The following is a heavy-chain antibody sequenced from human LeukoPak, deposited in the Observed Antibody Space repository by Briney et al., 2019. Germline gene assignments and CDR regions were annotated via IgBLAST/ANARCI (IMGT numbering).Heavy chain of an antibody. CDR1: GFTFSSYS. Sequence: GGSLRLSCAASGFTFSSYSMNWVRQAPGKGLEWVSSISSSSSYIYYADSVKGRFTISRDNAKNSLYLQMNSLRAEDTAVYYCAREVHDFWSGYPSPGYYYYGMDVWGQGTTVTVSS. J-gene: IGHJ6*02. CDR2: ISSSSSYI. V-gene: IGHV3-21*04. CDR3: AREVHDFWSGYPSPGYYYYGMDV. D-gene: IGHD3-3*01.